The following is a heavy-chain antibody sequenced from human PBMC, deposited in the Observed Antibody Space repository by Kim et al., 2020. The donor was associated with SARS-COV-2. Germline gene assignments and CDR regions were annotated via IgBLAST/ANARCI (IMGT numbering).Heavy chain of an antibody. Sequence: SVKVSCKASGGTFSSYAISWVRQAPGQGLEWMGGIIPIFGTANYAQKFQGRVTITADESTSTAYMELSSLRSEDTAVYYCATPISRVGEGYYGMDVWGQGTTVTVSS. V-gene: IGHV1-69*13. J-gene: IGHJ6*02. CDR1: GGTFSSYA. CDR3: ATPISRVGEGYYGMDV. CDR2: IIPIFGTA.